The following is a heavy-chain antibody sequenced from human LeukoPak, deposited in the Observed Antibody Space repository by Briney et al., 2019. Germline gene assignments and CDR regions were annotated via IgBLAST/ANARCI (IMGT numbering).Heavy chain of an antibody. Sequence: PSETLSLTCTVSGVSISSDYWSWIRLPPGKGLEWIGYIYYSGSSNYIPSLKSRVTMSVDTSKNQFSLKLTSVTAADTAVYYCTRRLRQNLFDPWGQGTLVTVSS. V-gene: IGHV4-59*08. CDR1: GVSISSDY. J-gene: IGHJ5*02. D-gene: IGHD4-17*01. CDR2: IYYSGSS. CDR3: TRRLRQNLFDP.